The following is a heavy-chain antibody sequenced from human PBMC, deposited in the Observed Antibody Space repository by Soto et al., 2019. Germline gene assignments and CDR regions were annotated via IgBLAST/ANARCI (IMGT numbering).Heavy chain of an antibody. CDR2: IIPIFGTA. CDR1: GGTFSSYA. D-gene: IGHD4-17*01. CDR3: GFYGDYVWGTDY. V-gene: IGHV1-69*01. J-gene: IGHJ4*02. Sequence: QVQLVQSGAEVKKPGSSVKVSCKASGGTFSSYAISWVRQAPGQGLEWMGGIIPIFGTANYAQKFQGRVTITADESTSTAYMELSSLRSEDTTVYYCGFYGDYVWGTDYWGQGTLVTVSS.